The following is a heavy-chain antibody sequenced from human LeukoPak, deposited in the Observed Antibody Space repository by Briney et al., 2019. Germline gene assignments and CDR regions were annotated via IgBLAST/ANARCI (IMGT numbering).Heavy chain of an antibody. CDR1: GFTFDDYG. CDR2: INWNGDST. Sequence: PGGSLRLSCAASGFTFDDYGMTWVRQVPGKGLEWVSSINWNGDSTGYADSVKGRFTISRDNSKNTLYLQMNSLRAEDTAVYYCAKLVVAGTFPFDYWGQGTLVTVSS. CDR3: AKLVVAGTFPFDY. D-gene: IGHD6-19*01. V-gene: IGHV3-20*04. J-gene: IGHJ4*02.